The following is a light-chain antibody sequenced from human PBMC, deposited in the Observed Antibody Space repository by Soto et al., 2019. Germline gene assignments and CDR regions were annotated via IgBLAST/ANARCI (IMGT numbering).Light chain of an antibody. CDR3: CSYASGSAWV. CDR1: SSDVGGYNL. CDR2: EGT. Sequence: QSALTQPASVSGSPGQSITISCTGTSSDVGGYNLVSWYQQHPGKAPKLMIYEGTKRPSGVSNRFSGSKSGNTASLTISGLQAEDEADYYCCSYASGSAWVFGGGTKVTVL. V-gene: IGLV2-23*01. J-gene: IGLJ3*02.